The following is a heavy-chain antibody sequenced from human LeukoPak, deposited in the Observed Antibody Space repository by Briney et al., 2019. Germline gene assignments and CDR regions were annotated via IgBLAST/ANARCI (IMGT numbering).Heavy chain of an antibody. Sequence: GGSLRLSCAGSGFSFEDYAMHRVRQAPGKGLEWLSIISWNSGYIGYADSVKGRFTISRDNAKNSLYLQMNSLRAEDTAFYYCAKVRGTYSSGFFFDYWGPGALVTVSS. CDR1: GFSFEDYA. J-gene: IGHJ4*02. CDR2: ISWNSGYI. V-gene: IGHV3-9*01. D-gene: IGHD6-19*01. CDR3: AKVRGTYSSGFFFDY.